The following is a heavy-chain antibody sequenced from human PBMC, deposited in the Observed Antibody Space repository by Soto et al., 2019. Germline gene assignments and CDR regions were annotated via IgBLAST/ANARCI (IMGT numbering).Heavy chain of an antibody. Sequence: SETLSLTCAVSGYSISSGYYWGWIRQPPGKGLEWIGSIYHSGSTYYNPSLKSRVTISVDTSKNQFSLKLSSVTAADTAVYYCASHGDYGFPGMDVWGQGTTVTVSS. CDR1: GYSISSGYY. CDR2: IYHSGST. V-gene: IGHV4-38-2*01. D-gene: IGHD4-17*01. J-gene: IGHJ6*02. CDR3: ASHGDYGFPGMDV.